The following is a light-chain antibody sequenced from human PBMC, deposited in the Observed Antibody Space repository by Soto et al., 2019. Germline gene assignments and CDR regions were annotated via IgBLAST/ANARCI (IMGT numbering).Light chain of an antibody. CDR3: LLSYHAARV. Sequence: QAVVTKEPSLTVSPGGTVTLTFGSSTGAVTSNHHPYWFQQKAGQAPRTLIYDTSNKHSWTPARFSGSLLGDKAALPLSGAQPEDEAQYYCLLSYHAARVFGGGTKLTVL. CDR2: DTS. CDR1: TGAVTSNHH. J-gene: IGLJ3*02. V-gene: IGLV7-46*01.